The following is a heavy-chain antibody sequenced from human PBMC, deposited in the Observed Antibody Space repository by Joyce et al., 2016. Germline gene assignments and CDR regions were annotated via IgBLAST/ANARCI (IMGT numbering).Heavy chain of an antibody. V-gene: IGHV1-2*06. CDR3: ARGYSVTAAAGTHYYYYYMDV. Sequence: QVQLVQSGTEVKKPGASVRVSCKASGYTFSGYYMHWVRQAPGQGLEWMGRSDPKSGVRNYAQKFQGRGTMTRDTSISTVHMELGRLTSDDTAVYYCARGYSVTAAAGTHYYYYYMDVWGKGTTVTVSS. CDR1: GYTFSGYY. J-gene: IGHJ6*03. CDR2: SDPKSGVR. D-gene: IGHD6-13*01.